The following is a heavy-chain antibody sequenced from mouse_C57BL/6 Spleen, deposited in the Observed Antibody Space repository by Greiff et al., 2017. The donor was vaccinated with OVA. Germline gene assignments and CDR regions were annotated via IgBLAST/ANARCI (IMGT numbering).Heavy chain of an antibody. CDR3: TRSYYEGMDY. CDR1: GYTFTDYE. V-gene: IGHV1-15*01. Sequence: VQLQASGAELVRPGASVTLSCKASGYTFTDYEMHWVKQTPVHGLEWIGAIDPETGGTAYNQKFKGKAILTADKSSSTAYMELRSLTSEDSAVYYCTRSYYEGMDYWGQGTSVTVSS. D-gene: IGHD2-10*01. CDR2: IDPETGGT. J-gene: IGHJ4*01.